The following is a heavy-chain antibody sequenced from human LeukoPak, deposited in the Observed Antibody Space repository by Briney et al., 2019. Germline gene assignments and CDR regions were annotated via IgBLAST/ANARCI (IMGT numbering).Heavy chain of an antibody. CDR1: GGSISSYY. CDR2: IYYSGST. D-gene: IGHD3-22*01. V-gene: IGHV4-59*01. CDR3: ARSTYYYDSSDYRGLTWFDP. J-gene: IGHJ5*02. Sequence: SETLSLTCTVSGGSISSYYWSWIRQPPGKGLEWIGYIYYSGSTNYNPSLKSRVTIPVDMSKNQFSLKLNSMTAADTAVYYCARSTYYYDSSDYRGLTWFDPWGQGTLATVSS.